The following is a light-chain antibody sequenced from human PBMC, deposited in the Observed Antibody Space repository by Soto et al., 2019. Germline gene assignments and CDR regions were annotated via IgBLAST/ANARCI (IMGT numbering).Light chain of an antibody. V-gene: IGKV3-20*01. CDR2: GAS. J-gene: IGKJ4*01. Sequence: IVLTQSPATLSLSLGERLTLSCRGSQRLXSDFVWVQQKPGQAPRLLXDGASSRATGSPDRLSGSGSGTDFTLTISRLEPEDFAVYYFQQYGSAARTFGGGTKVDIK. CDR3: QQYGSAART. CDR1: QRLXSD.